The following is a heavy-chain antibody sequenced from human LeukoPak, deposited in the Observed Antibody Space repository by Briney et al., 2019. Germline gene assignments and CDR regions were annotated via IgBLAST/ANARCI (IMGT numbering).Heavy chain of an antibody. Sequence: ASVKVSCKASGGTFSSYAISWVRQAPGQGLEWMGWINPNSGGTNYAQKFQGRVTMTRDTSISTAYMELSRLRSDDTAVYYCARDGWGLYYPYHFDYWGQGTLVTVSS. D-gene: IGHD3-10*01. CDR3: ARDGWGLYYPYHFDY. V-gene: IGHV1-2*02. J-gene: IGHJ4*02. CDR2: INPNSGGT. CDR1: GGTFSSYA.